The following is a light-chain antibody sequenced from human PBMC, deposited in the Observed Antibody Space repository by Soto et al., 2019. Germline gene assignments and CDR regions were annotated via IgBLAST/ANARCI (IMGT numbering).Light chain of an antibody. CDR1: QSISRS. Sequence: DIQMTQSPSTLSASVGDRVTITCRASQSISRSLAWYQQKPGKAPNLLIYDASILESGVPSRFSGSGFGAEFTLTISSLQPDDFATYYCQQYSSYFLTFGPGTTVDIK. J-gene: IGKJ3*01. CDR2: DAS. CDR3: QQYSSYFLT. V-gene: IGKV1-5*01.